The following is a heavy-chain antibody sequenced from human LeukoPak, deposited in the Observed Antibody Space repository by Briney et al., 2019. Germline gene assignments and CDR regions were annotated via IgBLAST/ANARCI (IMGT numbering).Heavy chain of an antibody. Sequence: PSQTLSLTCTVSGGSISSGRYYWSWIRQPAGKGLEWIGRIYTSGSTNYNPSLKSRVTISVDTSKNQFSLKLSSVTAADTAVYYCARDLLSGATGAFDIWGQGTMVTVSS. D-gene: IGHD1-26*01. V-gene: IGHV4-61*02. J-gene: IGHJ3*02. CDR2: IYTSGST. CDR1: GGSISSGRYY. CDR3: ARDLLSGATGAFDI.